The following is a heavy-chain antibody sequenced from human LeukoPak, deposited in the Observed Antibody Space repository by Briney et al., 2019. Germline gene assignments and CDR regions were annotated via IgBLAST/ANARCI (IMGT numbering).Heavy chain of an antibody. CDR2: INPSGST. CDR3: AGEPGYCSGGRCYGGWFHP. Sequence: TSETLSLTCAVYGGSFSGYYWSWIRQPPGKGLEWIGEINPSGSTDYNPSLKSRVTISVDTSKNQLSLKLSSVTAADTAVYYCAGEPGYCSGGRCYGGWFHPWGQGTLVTVSS. CDR1: GGSFSGYY. V-gene: IGHV4-34*01. J-gene: IGHJ5*02. D-gene: IGHD2-15*01.